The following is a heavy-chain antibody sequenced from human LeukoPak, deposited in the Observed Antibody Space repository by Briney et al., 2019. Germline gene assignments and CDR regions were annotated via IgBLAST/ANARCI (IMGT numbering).Heavy chain of an antibody. V-gene: IGHV4-59*08. D-gene: IGHD2-21*01. Sequence: SETLSLTCSDSGDSIIHYYWTWIRQPPGKGLEWIGYIYGGETTNYNPSLKSRVTLSVDTFKNQISLKLNSVTVADTAVYYCARHWLEAGKAYSYWFDPWGQGTLVTVSS. CDR3: ARHWLEAGKAYSYWFDP. CDR2: IYGGETT. CDR1: GDSIIHYY. J-gene: IGHJ5*02.